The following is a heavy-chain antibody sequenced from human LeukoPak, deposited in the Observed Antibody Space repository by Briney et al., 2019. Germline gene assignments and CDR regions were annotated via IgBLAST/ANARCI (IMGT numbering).Heavy chain of an antibody. CDR2: VYYSGST. Sequence: PSETLSLTCTVSGGSISSYYWSWIRQPPGQGLEWIGYVYYSGSTNCNPSLKSRVTISIDTSKNQFSLTLNSVTAADTAVCYCARAYSRSSFDYWGLGTLVTVSS. J-gene: IGHJ4*02. CDR1: GGSISSYY. D-gene: IGHD6-6*01. CDR3: ARAYSRSSFDY. V-gene: IGHV4-59*08.